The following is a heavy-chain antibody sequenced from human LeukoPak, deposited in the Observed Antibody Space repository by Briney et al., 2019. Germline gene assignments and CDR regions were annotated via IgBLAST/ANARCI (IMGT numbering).Heavy chain of an antibody. CDR2: IRYDGSNK. J-gene: IGHJ4*02. CDR3: ARKLRFLEWLLHQSFDY. CDR1: GFTFSSYG. Sequence: PGGSLRLSCAASGFTFSSYGMHWVRQAPGKGLEGVAFIRYDGSNKYYADSVKGRFTISRDNSKNTLYLQMNSLRAEDTAVYYCARKLRFLEWLLHQSFDYWGQGTLVTVSS. V-gene: IGHV3-30*02. D-gene: IGHD3-3*01.